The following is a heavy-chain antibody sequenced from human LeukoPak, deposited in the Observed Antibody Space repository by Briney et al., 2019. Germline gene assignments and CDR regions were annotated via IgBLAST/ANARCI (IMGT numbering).Heavy chain of an antibody. V-gene: IGHV4-34*01. D-gene: IGHD6-6*01. Sequence: SETLSLTCAVYGGSFSGYQWSWIRQPTGKGLGWIGEINHRGSTNYNPSLKSRVTMSVDTSKNQFSLNLISVTAADTAVYYCARGRGAARFVTIEFDYWGQGALVTVSS. CDR1: GGSFSGYQ. J-gene: IGHJ4*02. CDR3: ARGRGAARFVTIEFDY. CDR2: INHRGST.